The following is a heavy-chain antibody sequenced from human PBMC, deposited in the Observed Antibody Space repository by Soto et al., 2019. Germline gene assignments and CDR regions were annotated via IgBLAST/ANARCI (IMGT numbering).Heavy chain of an antibody. CDR3: AREDGVVGATSAFDY. Sequence: SLRLSCAASGFTFSSYAMHWVRQAPGKGLEWVAVISYDGSNKYYADSVEGRFTISRDNAQNSLYLQMNSLRAEDTAVYYCAREDGVVGATSAFDYWGQGTLVTVSS. D-gene: IGHD1-26*01. CDR1: GFTFSSYA. CDR2: ISYDGSNK. V-gene: IGHV3-30-3*01. J-gene: IGHJ4*02.